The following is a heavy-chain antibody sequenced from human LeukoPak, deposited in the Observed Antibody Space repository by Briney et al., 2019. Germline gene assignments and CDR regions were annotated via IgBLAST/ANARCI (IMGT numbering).Heavy chain of an antibody. CDR1: GFTFSSSG. D-gene: IGHD4-17*01. CDR3: ARDSYGDANFDS. J-gene: IGHJ4*02. Sequence: AGGSLRLSCAASGFTFSSSGMIWVRQAPGKGLEWVAAISGSGGRTYHADSVKGRFTISRDNSKNAVYLQMNSLRAEDTAVYYCARDSYGDANFDSWGQGTLVTVSS. CDR2: ISGSGGRT. V-gene: IGHV3-23*01.